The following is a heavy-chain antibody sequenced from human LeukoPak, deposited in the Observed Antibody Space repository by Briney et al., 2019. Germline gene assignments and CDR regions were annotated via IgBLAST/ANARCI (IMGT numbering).Heavy chain of an antibody. D-gene: IGHD2-21*01. V-gene: IGHV3-23*01. CDR3: AKGKVNHDGALDA. J-gene: IGHJ3*01. CDR2: ISSSSSNI. CDR1: GFTFSKYA. Sequence: PGGSLRLSCAASGFTFSKYAMNWVRQAPGKGLEWISYISSSSSNIYYADSVKGRFTISRDNSKKTLYLQMNSLRAEDTAVYYCAKGKVNHDGALDAWGQGTLVTVSS.